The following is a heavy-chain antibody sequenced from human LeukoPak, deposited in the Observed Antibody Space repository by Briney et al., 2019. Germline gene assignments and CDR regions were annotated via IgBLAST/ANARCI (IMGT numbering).Heavy chain of an antibody. CDR2: IKQDGSEK. V-gene: IGHV3-7*03. D-gene: IGHD6-19*01. CDR1: GFTFSSYW. J-gene: IGHJ6*03. CDR3: ARDHPYSSGWSYYYYYYMDV. Sequence: PGGSLRLSCAASGFTFSSYWMSWVRQAPGKGLEWVANIKQDGSEKYYVDSVKGRFTISRDNAKNSLYLQMNSLRADDTAVYYCARDHPYSSGWSYYYYYYMDVWGKGTTVTVSS.